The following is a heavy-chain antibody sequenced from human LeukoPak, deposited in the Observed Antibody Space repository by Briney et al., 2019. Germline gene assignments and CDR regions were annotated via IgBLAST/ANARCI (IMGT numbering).Heavy chain of an antibody. Sequence: GGSLRLSCAASGFTFSSYAMSWVRQAPGKGLEWVAVISYDGRNKHYPDSVKGRFTTSRDISTDTLWLQMDSLRTEDTAVYYCAKGPLRGTAAAIDYWGQGTLVTVSS. CDR3: AKGPLRGTAAAIDY. V-gene: IGHV3-30*18. D-gene: IGHD2-2*01. CDR1: GFTFSSYA. J-gene: IGHJ4*02. CDR2: ISYDGRNK.